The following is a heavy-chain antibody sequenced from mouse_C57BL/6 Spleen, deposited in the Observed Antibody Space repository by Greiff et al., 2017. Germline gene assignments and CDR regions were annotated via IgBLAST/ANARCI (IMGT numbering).Heavy chain of an antibody. V-gene: IGHV5-6*01. CDR2: ISSGGSYT. J-gene: IGHJ2*01. CDR3: ASANPFDY. D-gene: IGHD4-1*01. CDR1: GFTFSSYG. Sequence: EVKLVESGGDLVKPGGSLKLSCAASGFTFSSYGMSWVRQTPDKRLEWVATISSGGSYTYYPDSVKGRFTISRDNAKNTLYLQMSSLKSEDTAMYYCASANPFDYWGQGTTLTVSS.